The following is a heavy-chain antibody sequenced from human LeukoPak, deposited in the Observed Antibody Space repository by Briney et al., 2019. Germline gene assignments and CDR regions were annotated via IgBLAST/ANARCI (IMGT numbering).Heavy chain of an antibody. CDR3: ARQGGEVGATTILDY. D-gene: IGHD1-26*01. J-gene: IGHJ4*02. V-gene: IGHV4-34*01. CDR2: INHSGST. CDR1: GGSFSGYY. Sequence: SETLSLTCAVYGGSFSGYYWSWIRQPPGKGLEWIGEINHSGSTNYNPSLKSRVTISVDTSKNQFSLKLSSVTAADTAVYYCARQGGEVGATTILDYWGQGTLVTVSS.